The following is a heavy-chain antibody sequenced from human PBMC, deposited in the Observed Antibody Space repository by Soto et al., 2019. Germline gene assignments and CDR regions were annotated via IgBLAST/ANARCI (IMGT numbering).Heavy chain of an antibody. D-gene: IGHD5-12*01. CDR1: GFTFSSYG. V-gene: IGHV3-30*18. Sequence: PGGSLRLSCAASGFTFSSYGMHWVRQAPGKGLEWVAVISYDGSNKYYADSVKGRFTISRDNSKNTLYLQMNSLRAEDTAVYYCAKDLQGGYDWEYYMDVWGKGTTVTVSS. J-gene: IGHJ6*03. CDR3: AKDLQGGYDWEYYMDV. CDR2: ISYDGSNK.